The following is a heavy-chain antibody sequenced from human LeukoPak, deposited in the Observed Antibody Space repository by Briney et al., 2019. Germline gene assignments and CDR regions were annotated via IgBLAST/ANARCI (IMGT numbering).Heavy chain of an antibody. CDR1: GFTFSSYG. V-gene: IGHV3-30*18. Sequence: PGRSLRLSCAASGFTFSSYGMHWVRQAPGKGLEWVAVISYDGSNKYYADSVKGRFTISRDNSKNTLYLQMNSLRAEDTAVYYCAKDSDYYDSSSDYWGQGTLVTVSS. J-gene: IGHJ4*02. CDR3: AKDSDYYDSSSDY. D-gene: IGHD3-22*01. CDR2: ISYDGSNK.